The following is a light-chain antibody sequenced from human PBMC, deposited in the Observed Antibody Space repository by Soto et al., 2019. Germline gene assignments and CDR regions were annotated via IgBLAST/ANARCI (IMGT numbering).Light chain of an antibody. CDR1: QSISSSY. V-gene: IGKV3-20*01. CDR2: GAS. Sequence: EIVLTQSPGTLSLSPGERATLSCRASQSISSSYLAWYQHKPGPAPRLLIYGASNRATGIPDRFSGSGSGTDFTLTISRLEPEDFAVYYCQLYGSSPPGYTFGQGTKLEIK. J-gene: IGKJ2*01. CDR3: QLYGSSPPGYT.